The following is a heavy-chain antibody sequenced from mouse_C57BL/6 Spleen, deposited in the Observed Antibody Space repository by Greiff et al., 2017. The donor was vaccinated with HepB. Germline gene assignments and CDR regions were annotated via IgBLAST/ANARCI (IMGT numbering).Heavy chain of an antibody. D-gene: IGHD2-5*01. CDR2: ISSGGSYT. V-gene: IGHV5-6*01. J-gene: IGHJ3*01. CDR1: GFTFSSYG. Sequence: EVKLMESGGDLVKPGGSLKLSCAASGFTFSSYGMSWVRQTPDKRLEWVATISSGGSYTYYPDSVKGRFTISRDNAKNTLYLQMSSLKSEDTAMYYCARQGSNYAWFAYWGQGTLVTVSA. CDR3: ARQGSNYAWFAY.